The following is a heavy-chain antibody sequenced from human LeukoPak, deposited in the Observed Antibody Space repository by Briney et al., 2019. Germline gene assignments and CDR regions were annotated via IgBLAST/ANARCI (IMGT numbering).Heavy chain of an antibody. CDR2: IWYDGSNK. J-gene: IGHJ4*02. V-gene: IGHV3-33*01. CDR1: GFTFSSYG. CDR3: ARDCTNGVCYGTDFDY. Sequence: PGRALRFSCAASGFTFSSYGMHWVRQAPGKGLEWVAVIWYDGSNKYYADSVKGRFTISRDNSKNTLYLQMNSLRAEDTAVYYCARDCTNGVCYGTDFDYWGQGTLVTVSS. D-gene: IGHD2-8*01.